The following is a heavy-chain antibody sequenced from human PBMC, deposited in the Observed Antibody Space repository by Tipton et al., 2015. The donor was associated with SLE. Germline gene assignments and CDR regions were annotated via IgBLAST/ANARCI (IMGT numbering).Heavy chain of an antibody. CDR2: TRFDGSTK. CDR1: GFKFSSYG. CDR3: AKDRRTGDGYNGAFQH. J-gene: IGHJ1*01. Sequence: GSLRLSCAASGFKFSSYGMHWVRQAPGKGLEWVAFTRFDGSTKYYTDSVKGRFTISRDNSKNTLSLQMSSLRADDTALYYCAKDRRTGDGYNGAFQHWGQGTLVTVSS. V-gene: IGHV3-30*02. D-gene: IGHD5-24*01.